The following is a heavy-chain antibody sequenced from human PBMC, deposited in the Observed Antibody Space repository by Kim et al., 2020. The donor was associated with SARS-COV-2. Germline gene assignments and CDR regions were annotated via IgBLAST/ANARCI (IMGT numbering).Heavy chain of an antibody. Sequence: GGSLRLSCAAPGFTFSSYAMHWVRQAPGKGLEWVAVISYDGSNKYYADSVKGRFTISRDNSKNTLYLQMNSLRAEDTAVYYCAREPAKEPTLPFDYWGQGTLVTVSS. CDR1: GFTFSSYA. J-gene: IGHJ4*02. D-gene: IGHD2-15*01. CDR3: AREPAKEPTLPFDY. CDR2: ISYDGSNK. V-gene: IGHV3-30*04.